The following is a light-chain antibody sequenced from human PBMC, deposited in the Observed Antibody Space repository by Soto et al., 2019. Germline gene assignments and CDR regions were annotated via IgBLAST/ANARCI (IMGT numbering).Light chain of an antibody. J-gene: IGKJ4*01. CDR1: QGISSY. CDR3: QQLNSYPPT. CDR2: AAS. V-gene: IGKV1-9*01. Sequence: DIQLTQSPSFLSASVGDRVTITCRASQGISSYLAWYQQKPGKAPKLLIYAASPLQSGVPSRFSGSGSGTEFTLKLSSLQPEDFATYYCQQLNSYPPTFGGGTKVEIK.